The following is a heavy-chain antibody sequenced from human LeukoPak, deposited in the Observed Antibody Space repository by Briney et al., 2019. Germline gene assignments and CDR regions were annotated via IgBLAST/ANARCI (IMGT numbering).Heavy chain of an antibody. V-gene: IGHV3-23*01. CDR3: AKDPSPVV. Sequence: GGSLRLSCAASGFTFSIYAMNWVRQAPGKGLEWVSAINDGGDFTYYGDSVKGRFSISRDNSKNTLYLQMNSLRVEDTAVYYCAKDPSPVVWGKGTTVTVSS. CDR1: GFTFSIYA. J-gene: IGHJ6*04. CDR2: INDGGDFT.